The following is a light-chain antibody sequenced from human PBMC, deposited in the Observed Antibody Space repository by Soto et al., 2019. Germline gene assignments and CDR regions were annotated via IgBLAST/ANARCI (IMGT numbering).Light chain of an antibody. CDR3: QSYDRNSQV. V-gene: IGLV6-57*02. CDR1: SGSIASNY. CDR2: ENN. J-gene: IGLJ3*02. Sequence: FMLTQPHAVSESPGKTVTISCTGSSGSIASNYVQWYQQRPGSAPTTVIYENNQRPSGVPGRFSASIDSSSNSASLTISGLKTEDEADYYCQSYDRNSQVFGGGTKVTVL.